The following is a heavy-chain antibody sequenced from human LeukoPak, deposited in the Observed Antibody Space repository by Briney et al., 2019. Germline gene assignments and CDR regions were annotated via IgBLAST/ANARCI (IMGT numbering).Heavy chain of an antibody. CDR1: GGSFSGYY. D-gene: IGHD3-9*01. V-gene: IGHV4-34*01. CDR3: ARRYPYDILTGYYYYYYYMDV. Sequence: SETLSLTCAVYGGSFSGYYWSWIRQSPGKGLEWIGEINHSGSTNYNPSLKSRVTISVDTSKNQFSLKLSSVTAADTAVYYCARRYPYDILTGYYYYYYYMDVWGKGTTVTISS. CDR2: INHSGST. J-gene: IGHJ6*03.